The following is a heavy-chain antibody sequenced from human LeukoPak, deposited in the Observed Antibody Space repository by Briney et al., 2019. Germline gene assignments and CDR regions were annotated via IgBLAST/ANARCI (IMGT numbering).Heavy chain of an antibody. V-gene: IGHV1-18*01. CDR2: INAYNGNT. J-gene: IGHJ5*02. Sequence: GASVKVSCKASGYTFTSYGISWVRQAPGQGLEWMGWINAYNGNTNYAPKLQGRVAMTTDTSTSTAYMELRGLRSDDSAVYYCARGGIDIVTVPVSNWFDPWGQGTLVTVSS. CDR1: GYTFTSYG. CDR3: ARGGIDIVTVPVSNWFDP. D-gene: IGHD2-15*01.